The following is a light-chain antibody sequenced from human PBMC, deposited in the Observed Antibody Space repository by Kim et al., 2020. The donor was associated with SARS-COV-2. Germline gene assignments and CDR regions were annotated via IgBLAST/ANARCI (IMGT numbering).Light chain of an antibody. Sequence: PGKTAYNTLGGDKMENYSVHCDQQRPGQAPVLVISYDTDRPSGTPERFSGSNSGDTATLTISRVEAGDEAYYYCQVWNTNSDHRVFGGGTKLTVL. J-gene: IGLJ3*02. V-gene: IGLV3-21*04. CDR2: YDT. CDR1: KMENYS. CDR3: QVWNTNSDHRV.